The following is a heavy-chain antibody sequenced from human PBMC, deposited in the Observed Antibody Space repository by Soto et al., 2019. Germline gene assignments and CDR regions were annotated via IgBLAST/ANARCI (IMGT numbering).Heavy chain of an antibody. CDR2: ISSSSSYT. CDR3: ARVNRYSGSDYFDY. CDR1: GFTFSDYY. J-gene: IGHJ4*02. D-gene: IGHD1-26*01. Sequence: QVQLVESGGGLVKPGGSLRLSCAASGFTFSDYYMSWIRQAPGKGLEWVSYISSSSSYTNYADSVKGRFTISRDNAKNSLDLQMNSLRAEDTAVYYCARVNRYSGSDYFDYWGQGTLVTVSS. V-gene: IGHV3-11*05.